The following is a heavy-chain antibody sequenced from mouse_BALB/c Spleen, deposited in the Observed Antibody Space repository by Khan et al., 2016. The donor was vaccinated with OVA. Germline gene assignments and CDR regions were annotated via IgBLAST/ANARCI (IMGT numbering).Heavy chain of an antibody. J-gene: IGHJ2*01. CDR3: ARSVTITTVVATDFDY. Sequence: EVQLQESGPGLVKPSQSLSLTCTVTGYSITSDYAWNWIRQFPGNKLEWMGYISYSGRTSSNPSLKSRISITRDTSKNQFFLQLDSVTTEDTATYDWARSVTITTVVATDFDYWGQGTTLTVSS. V-gene: IGHV3-2*02. CDR2: ISYSGRT. CDR1: GYSITSDYA. D-gene: IGHD1-1*01.